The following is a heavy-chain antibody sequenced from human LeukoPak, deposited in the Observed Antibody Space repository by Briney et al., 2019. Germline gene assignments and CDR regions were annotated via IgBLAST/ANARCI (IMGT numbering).Heavy chain of an antibody. Sequence: GGSLRLSCAASGFTVSSNYMSWVRQAPGKGLEWVSVIYSGGSTYYADSVKGRFTISRDNSKNTLYLQMNSLRAEDTAVYYCARDNLDLHYYYYYMDVWGKGTTVTVSS. CDR2: IYSGGST. CDR1: GFTVSSNY. CDR3: ARDNLDLHYYYYYMDV. V-gene: IGHV3-53*01. J-gene: IGHJ6*03.